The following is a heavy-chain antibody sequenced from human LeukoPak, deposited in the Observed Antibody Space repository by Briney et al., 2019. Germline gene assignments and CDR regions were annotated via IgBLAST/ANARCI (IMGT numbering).Heavy chain of an antibody. Sequence: ASVKVSCKASGYTFSNYGISWVRQAPGQGLEWMGWNSVFLGNTNYVQKFQGRVTMTTDTSSSTAYMELRSLRSDDTAVYFCARDQAHGATHFDLWGQGTLVTVSS. CDR2: NSVFLGNT. CDR3: ARDQAHGATHFDL. CDR1: GYTFSNYG. V-gene: IGHV1-18*01. D-gene: IGHD5-24*01. J-gene: IGHJ4*02.